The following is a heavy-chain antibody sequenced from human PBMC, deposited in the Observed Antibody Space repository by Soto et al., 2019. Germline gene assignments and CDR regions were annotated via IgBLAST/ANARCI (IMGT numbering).Heavy chain of an antibody. J-gene: IGHJ4*02. V-gene: IGHV1-18*01. Sequence: QVHLVQSGAEVKKPGASVKVSCKGSGYTFTTYGITWVRQAPGQGLEWMGWISAHNGNTNYAQKLQGRVTVTRDTSTSTAYMELRSLRSDDTAAYYCGRGRYGDYWGQGALVTVSS. CDR3: GRGRYGDY. D-gene: IGHD1-1*01. CDR2: ISAHNGNT. CDR1: GYTFTTYG.